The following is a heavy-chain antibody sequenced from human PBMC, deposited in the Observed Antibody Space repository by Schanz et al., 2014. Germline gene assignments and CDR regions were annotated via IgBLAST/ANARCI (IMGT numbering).Heavy chain of an antibody. D-gene: IGHD6-13*01. CDR1: GYTFPSYG. V-gene: IGHV1-18*04. Sequence: QVHLVQSGAEVKKPGASVKVTCKASGYTFPSYGISWVRQAPGQGLEWMGWINVYNGDTKFAKTFQDRVTLTTNASTSTAYMELRSLRSDDTAVYYCARNIIATARAYDIWGRGTMVTVSS. CDR3: ARNIIATARAYDI. CDR2: INVYNGDT. J-gene: IGHJ3*02.